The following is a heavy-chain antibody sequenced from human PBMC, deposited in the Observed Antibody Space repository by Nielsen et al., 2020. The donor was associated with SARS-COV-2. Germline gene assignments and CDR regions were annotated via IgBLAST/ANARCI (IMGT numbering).Heavy chain of an antibody. V-gene: IGHV3-9*01. CDR1: GFTFDDYA. CDR3: VKGDYDFWSGYLDY. CDR2: ISWNSGSI. J-gene: IGHJ4*02. Sequence: GGSLRLSCAASGFTFDDYAMHWVRQAPGKGLEWVSGISWNSGSIGYADSVKGRFTISRDNAKNSLYLQMNSLRAEDTALYYCVKGDYDFWSGYLDYWGQGTLVTVSS. D-gene: IGHD3-3*01.